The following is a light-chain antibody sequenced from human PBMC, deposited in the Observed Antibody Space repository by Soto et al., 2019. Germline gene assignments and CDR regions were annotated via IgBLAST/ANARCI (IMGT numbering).Light chain of an antibody. CDR1: SSNIGAGYD. V-gene: IGLV1-40*01. J-gene: IGLJ2*01. Sequence: QSVLTQPPSVSGAPGQRVTISCTGSSSNIGAGYDVHWYQQVPGTAPKLLIYDNNKRPSGVPDRFSGSESDTSASLAITGLQAEDEAQYYCQSFDSSLSGSLFGGGTKLTVL. CDR2: DNN. CDR3: QSFDSSLSGSL.